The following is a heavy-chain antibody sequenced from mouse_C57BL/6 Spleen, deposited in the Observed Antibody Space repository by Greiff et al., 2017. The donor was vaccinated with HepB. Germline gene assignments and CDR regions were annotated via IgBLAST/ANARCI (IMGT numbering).Heavy chain of an antibody. CDR1: GYTFTDYE. D-gene: IGHD2-3*01. V-gene: IGHV1-15*01. CDR2: IDPETGGT. J-gene: IGHJ3*01. Sequence: QVQLQQSGAELVRPGASVTLSCKASGYTFTDYEMHWVKQTPVHGLEWIGAIDPETGGTAYNQKFKGKAILTADKSSSTAYMELRSLTSEDSAVYYCTRSRDGYYVYWGQGTLVTVSA. CDR3: TRSRDGYYVY.